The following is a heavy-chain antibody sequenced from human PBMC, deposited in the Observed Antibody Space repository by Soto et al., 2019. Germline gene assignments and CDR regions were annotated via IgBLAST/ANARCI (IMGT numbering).Heavy chain of an antibody. CDR2: IIPIFGTA. V-gene: IGHV1-69*01. CDR3: AGGRIWEWFSGGGFDY. D-gene: IGHD3-3*01. Sequence: QVQLVQSGAEVKKPGSSVKVSCKASGGTFSSYAISWVRQAPGQGLEWMGGIIPIFGTANYAQKFQGRVTITADEPTGTALKGLSSLGSEEPAVYYWAGGRIWEWFSGGGFDYWGQGTLVTVSS. CDR1: GGTFSSYA. J-gene: IGHJ4*02.